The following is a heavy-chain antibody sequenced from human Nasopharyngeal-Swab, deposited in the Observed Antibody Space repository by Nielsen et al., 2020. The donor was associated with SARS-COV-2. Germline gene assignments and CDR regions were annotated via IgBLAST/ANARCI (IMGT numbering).Heavy chain of an antibody. CDR2: ISAYNGNT. D-gene: IGHD1-7*01. CDR1: GHTFTSYG. Sequence: ASVKVSCKASGHTFTSYGISWVRQAPGQGLEWMGWISAYNGNTNYAQKLQGRVTMTTDTSTSTAYMELRSLRSDDTAVYYCARRELELRGYYYYMDVWGKGTTVTVSS. J-gene: IGHJ6*03. CDR3: ARRELELRGYYYYMDV. V-gene: IGHV1-18*01.